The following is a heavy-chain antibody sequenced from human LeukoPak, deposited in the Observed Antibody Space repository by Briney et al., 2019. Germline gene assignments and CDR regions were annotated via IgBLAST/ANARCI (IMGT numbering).Heavy chain of an antibody. J-gene: IGHJ4*02. V-gene: IGHV4-38-2*02. D-gene: IGHD5-18*01. CDR2: IGPSGGP. Sequence: PSETLSLTCVVSGYSISSGYYWGWIRQPPRKGLEWIGSIGPSGGPYYNPSLKSRVTISMDTSKNQFSLKLSSVTAADTAMYYCARDLGHSCDDYWGPGTQVTVSS. CDR3: ARDLGHSCDDY. CDR1: GYSISSGYY.